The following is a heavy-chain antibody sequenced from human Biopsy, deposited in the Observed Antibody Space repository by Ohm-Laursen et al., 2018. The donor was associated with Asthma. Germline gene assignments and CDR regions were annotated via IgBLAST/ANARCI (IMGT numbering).Heavy chain of an antibody. CDR2: IYGGGTS. Sequence: SLRLSCAASGFAVSRDHMFWVRQAPGKGLEWVSVIYGGGTSHTADSVRGRFTISRGYSKNTLYLQMHSLRAEDTAVYYCARGDSSNWSHYYFDYWGQGTLVTVSS. V-gene: IGHV3-53*01. D-gene: IGHD3-22*01. CDR3: ARGDSSNWSHYYFDY. J-gene: IGHJ4*02. CDR1: GFAVSRDH.